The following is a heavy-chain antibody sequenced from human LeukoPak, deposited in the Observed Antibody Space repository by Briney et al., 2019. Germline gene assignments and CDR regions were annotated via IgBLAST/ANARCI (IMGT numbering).Heavy chain of an antibody. Sequence: SVKVSCKASGGTFSSYAISWVRQAPGQGPEWMGGIIPIFGTANYAQKFQGRVTITADESTSTAYMELSSLRSEDTAVYYCARDRYYSNTNWFDPWGQGTLVTVSS. D-gene: IGHD4-11*01. CDR2: IIPIFGTA. CDR3: ARDRYYSNTNWFDP. CDR1: GGTFSSYA. V-gene: IGHV1-69*01. J-gene: IGHJ5*02.